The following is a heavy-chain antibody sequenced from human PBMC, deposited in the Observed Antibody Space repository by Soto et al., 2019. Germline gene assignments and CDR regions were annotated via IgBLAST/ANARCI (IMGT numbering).Heavy chain of an antibody. CDR2: IIPIFGTA. CDR3: ARKLGSYYYDSSCYSPNRAFDI. D-gene: IGHD3-22*01. V-gene: IGHV1-69*13. Sequence: SVKVSCKASGYTFTSYGISWVRQAPGQGLEWMGGIIPIFGTANYAQKFQGRVTITADESTSTAYMELSSLRSEDAAVYYCARKLGSYYYDSSCYSPNRAFDIWGQGTMVTVSS. CDR1: GYTFTSYG. J-gene: IGHJ3*02.